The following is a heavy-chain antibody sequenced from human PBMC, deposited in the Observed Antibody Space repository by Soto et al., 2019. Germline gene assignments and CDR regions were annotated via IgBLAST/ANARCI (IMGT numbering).Heavy chain of an antibody. J-gene: IGHJ4*02. V-gene: IGHV1-69*01. CDR2: IIPIFGTA. Sequence: QVQLVQSGAEVKKPGSSVKVSCKAYGDTFRSDAISWVRQAPGQGLEWMGGIIPIFGTANYAQKFQGRVTITADESTSTAYMELSSLRSEDTAVYYCARASDITMVRGVMHNWGQGTLVTVSS. CDR3: ARASDITMVRGVMHN. CDR1: GDTFRSDA. D-gene: IGHD3-10*01.